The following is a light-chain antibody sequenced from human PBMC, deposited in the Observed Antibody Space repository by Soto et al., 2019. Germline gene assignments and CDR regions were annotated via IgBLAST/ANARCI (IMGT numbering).Light chain of an antibody. V-gene: IGKV3-20*01. J-gene: IGKJ1*01. CDR1: QTVSSTY. CDR2: GAS. CDR3: QQYGSSPPMT. Sequence: IVLTQSPGTLSLSPGETATLSCRASQTVSSTYLAWYQQKPGQAPRLLIYGASSRATGIPDRFSGSGSGTDFTLTISRLEPEDFAVYYCQQYGSSPPMTFGQGTKVDI.